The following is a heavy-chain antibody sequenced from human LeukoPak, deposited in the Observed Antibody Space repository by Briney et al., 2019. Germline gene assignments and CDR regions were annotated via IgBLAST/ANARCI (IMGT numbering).Heavy chain of an antibody. D-gene: IGHD2-15*01. J-gene: IGHJ4*02. CDR2: IHYSGST. V-gene: IGHV4-59*08. CDR1: GGSISSNY. Sequence: SETLSLTCTVSGGSISSNYWSWIRQPPGKGLEWIGDIHYSGSTNYNPSLKSRATISVDTSKNQFSLRLSSVTAAGTAVYYCARHVEYCGGGSCYTLQIDYWGQGTLVTVSS. CDR3: ARHVEYCGGGSCYTLQIDY.